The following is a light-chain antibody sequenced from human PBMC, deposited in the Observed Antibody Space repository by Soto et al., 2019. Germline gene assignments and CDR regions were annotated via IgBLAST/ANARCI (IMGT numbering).Light chain of an antibody. J-gene: IGKJ4*01. CDR1: QSISSN. Sequence: RVMTQSPATLSLSPWERATLSCRASQSISSNLAWYQQKPGQAPRLLIYSASTRATGIPARFSGSGSGTEFTLTISSLQSEDFAVYYCQQYNNWPLTFGGGTKVDI. V-gene: IGKV3-15*01. CDR2: SAS. CDR3: QQYNNWPLT.